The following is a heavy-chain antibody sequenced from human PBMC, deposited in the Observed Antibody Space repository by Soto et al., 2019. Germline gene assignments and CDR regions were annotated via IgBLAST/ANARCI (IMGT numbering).Heavy chain of an antibody. CDR3: DRAFYDSRSYWFDP. D-gene: IGHD3-22*01. CDR1: GFTFGGYA. Sequence: AGWSLRLSCTGSGFTFGGYAMGWVLQAPGKGLEWVGSIRGRAYGRTTEYAASVKGRFTISRDDSKNSLYLRMNSLKTEHTAVYYCDRAFYDSRSYWFDPWGQGTRVTAPQ. V-gene: IGHV3-49*04. CDR2: IRGRAYGRTT. J-gene: IGHJ5*02.